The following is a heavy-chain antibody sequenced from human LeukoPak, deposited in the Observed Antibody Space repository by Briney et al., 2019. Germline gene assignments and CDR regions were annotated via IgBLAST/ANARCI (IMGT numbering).Heavy chain of an antibody. CDR3: ALLFRGRIAVAGNH. V-gene: IGHV1-8*01. CDR1: GYTFTSYH. J-gene: IGHJ5*02. D-gene: IGHD6-19*01. Sequence: ASVKVSCKASGYTFTSYHINWVRQASGQGLEWMGGMNPNSGNTDYAQKFQGRVTMTRNTSKSTAYMELSSLRSEDTAVYYCALLFRGRIAVAGNHWGQGTLVTVSS. CDR2: MNPNSGNT.